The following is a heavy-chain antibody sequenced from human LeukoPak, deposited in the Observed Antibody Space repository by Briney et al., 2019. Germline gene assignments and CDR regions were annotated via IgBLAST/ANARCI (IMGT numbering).Heavy chain of an antibody. J-gene: IGHJ4*02. V-gene: IGHV4-39*07. CDR1: GGSISSSSYY. D-gene: IGHD3-3*01. Sequence: NTSETLSLTCTVSGGSISSSSYYWGWIRQPPGKGLEWIGSIYYSGSTYYNPSLKSRVTISVDTSKNQFSLKLSSVTAADTAVYYCAGDRNTYDFWSGGEFDYWGQGTLVTVSS. CDR3: AGDRNTYDFWSGGEFDY. CDR2: IYYSGST.